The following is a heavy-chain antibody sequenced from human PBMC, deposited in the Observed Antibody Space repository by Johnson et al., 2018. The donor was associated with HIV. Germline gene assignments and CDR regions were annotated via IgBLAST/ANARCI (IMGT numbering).Heavy chain of an antibody. J-gene: IGHJ3*02. CDR2: ISSRGSTI. D-gene: IGHD3-22*01. Sequence: QMHLVESGGGLVKPGGSLRLSCAASGFTFSDYYMSWIRQAPGKGLEWVSYISSRGSTIYYADSVKGRFTIYRDNAKNSLYLQMNSLRAEDTAVYYCARDTYYYDSSGYLDAFDIWGQGTMVTVSS. V-gene: IGHV3-11*04. CDR1: GFTFSDYY. CDR3: ARDTYYYDSSGYLDAFDI.